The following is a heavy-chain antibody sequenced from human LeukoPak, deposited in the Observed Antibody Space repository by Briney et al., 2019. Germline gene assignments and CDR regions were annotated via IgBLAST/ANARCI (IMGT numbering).Heavy chain of an antibody. J-gene: IGHJ4*02. CDR1: GGSISSYY. CDR3: ARHAGGIAAAGTRPFDY. Sequence: SETLSLTCTVSGGSISSYYWSWIRQPPGKGLEWIGYTYYSGSTNYNPSLKSRVTMSVDTSKNQFSLKLSSVTAADTAVYYCARHAGGIAAAGTRPFDYWGQGNLVTVSS. CDR2: TYYSGST. D-gene: IGHD6-13*01. V-gene: IGHV4-59*08.